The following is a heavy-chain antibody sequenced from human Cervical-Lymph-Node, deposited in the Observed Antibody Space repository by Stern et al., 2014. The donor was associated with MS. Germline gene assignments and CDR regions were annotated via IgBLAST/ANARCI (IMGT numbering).Heavy chain of an antibody. V-gene: IGHV4-61*02. D-gene: IGHD6-6*01. CDR2: IYTSGST. J-gene: IGHJ6*02. CDR1: GDSVSSGSHY. CDR3: ARLGIASRPYFYGMDV. Sequence: QVQLQESGPGLVKPSQTLSLTCTVSGDSVSSGSHYWSWVRQPAGKGLEWIGRIYTSGSTNYSPSLKSRVTLSLDTSKTQSPWKLSSVTATDTAVYYCARLGIASRPYFYGMDVWGQGTTVIVSS.